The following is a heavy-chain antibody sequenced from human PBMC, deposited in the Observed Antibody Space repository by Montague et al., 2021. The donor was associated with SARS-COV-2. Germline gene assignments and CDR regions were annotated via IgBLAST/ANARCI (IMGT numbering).Heavy chain of an antibody. CDR3: ATLTVGATPDAFDI. J-gene: IGHJ3*02. CDR1: GFTFSSYW. D-gene: IGHD1-26*01. Sequence: SLRLSCAASGFTFSSYWMHWVRQAPGKGLVWVSRINSDGSSTSCADSVKGRFTTSRDNAKNTLYLQMNSLRAEDTAVYYCATLTVGATPDAFDIWGQGTMVTVSS. CDR2: INSDGSST. V-gene: IGHV3-74*01.